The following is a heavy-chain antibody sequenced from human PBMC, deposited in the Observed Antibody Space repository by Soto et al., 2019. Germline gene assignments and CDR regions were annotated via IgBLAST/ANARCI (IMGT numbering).Heavy chain of an antibody. CDR3: ARVGGALGDLDY. V-gene: IGHV1-18*01. CDR2: ISAYNGNT. Sequence: GSVNVSCNACCYTIVACAISCLRQAPGQGLEWMGWISAYNGNTNYAQKLHGRVTMTTDTSTSTAYMELRSLRSDDTAIYYCARVGGALGDLDYWGQGTLVTVSS. J-gene: IGHJ4*02. CDR1: CYTIVACA. D-gene: IGHD3-16*01.